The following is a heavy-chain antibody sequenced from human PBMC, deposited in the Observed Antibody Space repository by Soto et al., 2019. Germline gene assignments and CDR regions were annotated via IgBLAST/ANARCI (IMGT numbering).Heavy chain of an antibody. Sequence: PSETLSLTCTVSGGSISSSSYYWGWIRQPPGKGLEWIGSIYYSGSTYYNPSLKSRVTISVDTSKNQFSLKLSSVTAADTAVYYCARLFDDFWSGYGSGWFDPWGQGTLVTVSS. CDR2: IYYSGST. J-gene: IGHJ5*02. D-gene: IGHD3-3*01. V-gene: IGHV4-39*01. CDR3: ARLFDDFWSGYGSGWFDP. CDR1: GGSISSSSYY.